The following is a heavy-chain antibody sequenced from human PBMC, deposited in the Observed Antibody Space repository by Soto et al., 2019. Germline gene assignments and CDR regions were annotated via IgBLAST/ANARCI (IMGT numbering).Heavy chain of an antibody. CDR2: VIGSGANT. V-gene: IGHV3-23*01. Sequence: GGSLRLSCAASGFTFSDYAMSWVRQAPGKGLESVSTVIGSGANTYYTDSVKGRFSISRDNSKNTLFLQMNSLRAEDKATYYYAKGKCGGGACYSPFDYWGQGALVTVSS. J-gene: IGHJ4*02. CDR1: GFTFSDYA. D-gene: IGHD2-15*01. CDR3: AKGKCGGGACYSPFDY.